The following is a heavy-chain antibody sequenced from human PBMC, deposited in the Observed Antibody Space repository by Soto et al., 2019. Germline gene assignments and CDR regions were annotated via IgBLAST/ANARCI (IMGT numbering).Heavy chain of an antibody. D-gene: IGHD3-10*01. CDR2: IIPIFGTA. V-gene: IGHV1-69*06. J-gene: IGHJ6*01. CDR1: GGTFSSYA. Sequence: SVKVSCKASGGTFSSYAISWVRQAPGQGLEWMGGIIPIFGTANYAQKFQGRVTITADKSTSTAYMELSSLRSEDTAVYYWARRVWFGQLYKEYHYGMDIRG. CDR3: ARRVWFGQLYKEYHYGMDI.